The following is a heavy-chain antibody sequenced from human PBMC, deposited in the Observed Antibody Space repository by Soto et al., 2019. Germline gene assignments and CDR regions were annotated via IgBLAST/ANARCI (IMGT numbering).Heavy chain of an antibody. J-gene: IGHJ6*03. V-gene: IGHV1-3*01. D-gene: IGHD2-8*01. CDR1: GYTFTSYA. CDR3: ARDGCTNGVCPYYYYYMDV. Sequence: QVQLVQSGAEVKKPGASVKVSCKASGYTFTSYAMHWVRQAPGQRLEWMGWINAGNGNTKYSQKFQGRGTITRDTSASTAYMELSSLRSEDTAVYYCARDGCTNGVCPYYYYYMDVWGKGTTVTVSS. CDR2: INAGNGNT.